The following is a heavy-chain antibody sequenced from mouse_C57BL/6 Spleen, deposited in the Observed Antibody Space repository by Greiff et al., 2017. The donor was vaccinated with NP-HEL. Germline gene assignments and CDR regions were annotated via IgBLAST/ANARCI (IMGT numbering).Heavy chain of an antibody. CDR3: AREGDYDYAMDY. CDR2: INYDGSST. V-gene: IGHV5-16*01. Sequence: EVKVVESEGGLVQPGSSMKLSCTASGFTFSDYYMAWVRQVPEKGLEWVANINYDGSSTYYLDSLKSRFIISRDNAKNILYLQMSSLKSEDTATYYCAREGDYDYAMDYWGQGTSVTVSS. J-gene: IGHJ4*01. D-gene: IGHD2-4*01. CDR1: GFTFSDYY.